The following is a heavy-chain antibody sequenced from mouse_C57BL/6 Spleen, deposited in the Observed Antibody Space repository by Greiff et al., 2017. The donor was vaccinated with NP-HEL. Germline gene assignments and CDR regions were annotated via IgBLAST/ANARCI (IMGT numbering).Heavy chain of an antibody. CDR2: ILPGSGST. V-gene: IGHV1-9*01. D-gene: IGHD2-10*02. J-gene: IGHJ2*01. Sequence: VQLQQSGAELMKPGASVKLSCKATGYTFTGYWIEWVKQRPGHGLEWIGEILPGSGSTNYNEKFKGKATFTADTSSNTASMQLSSLTTEDSAIYYCARGYGNYVFNWDKYFDYWGQGTTLTVSS. CDR1: GYTFTGYW. CDR3: ARGYGNYVFNWDKYFDY.